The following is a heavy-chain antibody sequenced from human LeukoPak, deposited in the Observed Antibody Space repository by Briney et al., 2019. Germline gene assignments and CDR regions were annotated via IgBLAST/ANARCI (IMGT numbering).Heavy chain of an antibody. CDR3: ARDPRITMVRGAKLENWFDP. J-gene: IGHJ5*02. V-gene: IGHV1-69*13. CDR1: GGTFSSYA. D-gene: IGHD3-10*01. CDR2: IIPIFGTA. Sequence: GASVKVSCKASGGTFSSYAISWVRQAPGQGLEWMGGIIPIFGTANYAQKFQGRVTITADESTSTAYMELSSPRSEDTAVYYCARDPRITMVRGAKLENWFDPWGQGTLVTVSS.